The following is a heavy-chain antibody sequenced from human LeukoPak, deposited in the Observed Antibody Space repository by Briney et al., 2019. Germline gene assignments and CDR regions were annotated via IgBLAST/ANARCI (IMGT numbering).Heavy chain of an antibody. CDR3: ATVGSSSYLHYYYYYMDV. Sequence: GGSLRLSRAASEFIFSNYWMCWVRQAPGKGLERVANIKQDGSEKYYVDSVKGRFTISRDNAKNSLYLQMNSLRAEDTAVYFCATVGSSSYLHYYYYYMDVWGKGTTVTVSS. J-gene: IGHJ6*03. D-gene: IGHD6-13*01. CDR1: EFIFSNYW. CDR2: IKQDGSEK. V-gene: IGHV3-7*01.